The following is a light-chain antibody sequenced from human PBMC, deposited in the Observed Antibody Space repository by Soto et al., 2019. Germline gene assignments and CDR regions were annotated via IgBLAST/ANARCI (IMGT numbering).Light chain of an antibody. J-gene: IGLJ2*01. CDR3: QSYDSSLSDSGV. V-gene: IGLV1-40*01. CDR2: GNI. CDR1: SSNIGAGFD. Sequence: QSVLTQPPSVSGAPGQRVTISCTGNSSNIGAGFDVHWYQQLPGTAPKLLIYGNINRPSGVPDRFSGSKSGTSASLAITGLQAEDEADYYCQSYDSSLSDSGVFGGGTKLTVL.